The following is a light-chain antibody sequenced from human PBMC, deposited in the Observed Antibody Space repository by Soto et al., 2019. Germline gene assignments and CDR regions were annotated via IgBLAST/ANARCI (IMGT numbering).Light chain of an antibody. CDR1: QSVSSSY. Sequence: EIVLTQSPGTLSLSPGERATLSCRASQSVSSSYLAWYQQKPGQAPRLLIYGASSSDTGIPDRFSGSGSGTDFTLTISRLEPEDCAMYYCQQYGSLSATFGPGTKADIK. CDR2: GAS. CDR3: QQYGSLSAT. V-gene: IGKV3-20*01. J-gene: IGKJ3*01.